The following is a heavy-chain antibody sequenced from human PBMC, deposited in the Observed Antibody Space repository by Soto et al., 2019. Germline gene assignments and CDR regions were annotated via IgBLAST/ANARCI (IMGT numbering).Heavy chain of an antibody. CDR3: ARHPERIAQIGWFDP. Sequence: EVQLVESGGGLVQPGGSLRLSCAASGFTFSSYSMNWVLQAPGKGLEWVAYISSSSSTIYYAVSVKGRLTISRDNAKNSLYLQMNSLRAEDTAVYYCARHPERIAQIGWFDPWGQGTLVTVSS. J-gene: IGHJ5*02. CDR2: ISSSSSTI. D-gene: IGHD6-13*01. V-gene: IGHV3-48*01. CDR1: GFTFSSYS.